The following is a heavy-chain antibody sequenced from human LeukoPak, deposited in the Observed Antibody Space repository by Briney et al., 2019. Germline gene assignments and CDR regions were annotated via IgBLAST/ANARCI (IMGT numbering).Heavy chain of an antibody. J-gene: IGHJ4*02. CDR2: ISSSSSYI. Sequence: GGSLRLSCAASGFTFSSYSMNWVRQAPGKGLEWVSSISSSSSYIYYADSVKGRFTISRDNAKNSLYLQMNSLRAEDTAVYYCARDDGSRWFHFDCWGQGTLVTVAP. V-gene: IGHV3-21*01. CDR1: GFTFSSYS. D-gene: IGHD6-13*01. CDR3: ARDDGSRWFHFDC.